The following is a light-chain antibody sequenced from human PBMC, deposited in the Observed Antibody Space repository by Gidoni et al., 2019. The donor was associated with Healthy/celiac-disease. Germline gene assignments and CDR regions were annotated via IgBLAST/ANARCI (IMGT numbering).Light chain of an antibody. CDR2: AAS. V-gene: IGKV1-39*01. CDR3: QRSYSTPLT. Sequence: DIQITQSPSPLSASVGDRVTITCRASQSISSYLNWYQQKPGKAPKLLIYAASSLQSGVPSRFSGSGSATDFTLTISSLPPEDFATYYCQRSYSTPLTFGGGTKVEIK. J-gene: IGKJ4*01. CDR1: QSISSY.